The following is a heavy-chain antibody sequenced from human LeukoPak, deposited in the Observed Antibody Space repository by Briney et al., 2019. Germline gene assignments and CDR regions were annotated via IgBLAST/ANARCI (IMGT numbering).Heavy chain of an antibody. CDR3: ARGYVFRYSCSWWIFDY. J-gene: IGHJ4*02. CDR1: GGSISSYY. CDR2: IYYSGST. Sequence: SETLSLTCTVSGGSISSYYWSWVRQPPGKGLEWIGYIYYSGSTNYNPSLKSRVTISVDTSKNQFSLKLSSVTAADTAVYYCARGYVFRYSCSWWIFDYWGQGTLVTVSS. D-gene: IGHD6-13*01. V-gene: IGHV4-59*01.